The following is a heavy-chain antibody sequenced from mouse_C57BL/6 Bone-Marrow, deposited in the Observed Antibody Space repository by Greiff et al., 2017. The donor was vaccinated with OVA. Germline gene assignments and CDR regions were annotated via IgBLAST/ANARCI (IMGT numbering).Heavy chain of an antibody. J-gene: IGHJ3*01. CDR3: SSSGTWFAY. CDR2: IDPENGDT. Sequence: VQLQQSGAELVRPGASVKLSCTASGFNFNDYYMHWVKQRPEQGLEWIGWIDPENGDTEYASKFQGKATITADTSSNTAYLQLSSLTSEDTAVYYCSSSGTWFAYWGQGTLVTVSA. D-gene: IGHD3-1*01. V-gene: IGHV14-4*01. CDR1: GFNFNDYY.